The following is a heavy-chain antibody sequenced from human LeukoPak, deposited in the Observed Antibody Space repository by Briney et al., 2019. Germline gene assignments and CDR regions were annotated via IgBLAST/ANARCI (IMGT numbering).Heavy chain of an antibody. CDR3: ARRYYYGSGIDY. CDR1: GGSISSSSYY. V-gene: IGHV4-39*01. J-gene: IGHJ4*02. CDR2: IYYSGST. Sequence: PSETLSLTCTVSGGSISSSSYYWGWIRQPPGKGLEWIGSIYYSGSTHYNPSLKSRVTISVDTSKNQFSLKLSSVTAADTAVYYCARRYYYGSGIDYWGQGTLVTVSS. D-gene: IGHD3-10*01.